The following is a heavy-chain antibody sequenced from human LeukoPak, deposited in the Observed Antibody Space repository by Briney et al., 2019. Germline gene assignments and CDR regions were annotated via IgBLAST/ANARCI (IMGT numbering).Heavy chain of an antibody. Sequence: GESLKISCKGSGYSFTSYCIGWGRQLPGKGVSWMGIIYPGDSDTRYSPSFQGQVTISADKSISTAYLQWSSLKASDTAMYYCARHSVYDSSGPFFDYWGQGTLVTVSS. CDR3: ARHSVYDSSGPFFDY. J-gene: IGHJ4*02. D-gene: IGHD3-22*01. CDR2: IYPGDSDT. V-gene: IGHV5-51*01. CDR1: GYSFTSYC.